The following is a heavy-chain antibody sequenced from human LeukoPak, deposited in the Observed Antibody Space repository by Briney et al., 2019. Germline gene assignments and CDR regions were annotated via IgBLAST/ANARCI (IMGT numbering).Heavy chain of an antibody. D-gene: IGHD3-10*01. CDR3: ARQNMVRGVKGYYFDY. V-gene: IGHV4-39*01. Sequence: PSETLSLTCTVSGGSISSSSYYWGWIRQPPGKGLEWIGSIYYSGSTYYNPSLKSRVTIPVDTSKNQFSLKLSSVTAADTAVYYCARQNMVRGVKGYYFDYWGQGTLVTVSS. CDR1: GGSISSSSYY. J-gene: IGHJ4*02. CDR2: IYYSGST.